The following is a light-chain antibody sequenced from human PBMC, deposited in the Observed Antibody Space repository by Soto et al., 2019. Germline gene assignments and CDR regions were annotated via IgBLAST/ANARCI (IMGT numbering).Light chain of an antibody. Sequence: QSVLTQPRSVSGSPGQSLTISCTGTSSDVGGYNYVSWYQQHPGKVPKLMIYDVTKRPSGVPDRFSGSKSGNTASLTISGLQYEDEADYYCCSHAGSDTYVFGTGTQLTVL. V-gene: IGLV2-11*01. CDR2: DVT. J-gene: IGLJ6*01. CDR1: SSDVGGYNY. CDR3: CSHAGSDTYV.